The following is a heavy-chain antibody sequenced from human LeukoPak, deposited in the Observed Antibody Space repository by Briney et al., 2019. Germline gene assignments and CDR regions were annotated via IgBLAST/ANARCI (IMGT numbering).Heavy chain of an antibody. J-gene: IGHJ4*02. CDR2: FSGSGGST. Sequence: GGSLRLSCAASGFTFSSYAMSWVRQAPGKGLEWVSAFSGSGGSTYYADSVKGRFTISRDNSKNTLYLQMSSLRAEDTALYYCANDIGWWQPPQGFDYWGQGTLVTVSS. D-gene: IGHD2-15*01. CDR1: GFTFSSYA. CDR3: ANDIGWWQPPQGFDY. V-gene: IGHV3-23*01.